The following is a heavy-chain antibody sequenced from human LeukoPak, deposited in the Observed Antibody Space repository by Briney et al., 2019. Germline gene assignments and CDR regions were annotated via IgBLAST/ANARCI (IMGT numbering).Heavy chain of an antibody. CDR1: GGSFSGYY. J-gene: IGHJ5*02. Sequence: SETLSLTCAVYGGSFSGYYWSWIRQPPGKGLEWIGEIYHSGSTNYNPSLKSRVTISVDKSKNQFSLKLSSVTAADTAVYYCARFMIRCSGGSCYPTWGQGTLVTVSS. CDR2: IYHSGST. CDR3: ARFMIRCSGGSCYPT. V-gene: IGHV4-34*01. D-gene: IGHD2-15*01.